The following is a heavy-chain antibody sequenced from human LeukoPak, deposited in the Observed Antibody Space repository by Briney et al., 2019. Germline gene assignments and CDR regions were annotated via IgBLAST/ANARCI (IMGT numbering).Heavy chain of an antibody. CDR3: AKETSMIVVVITTDWYFDL. CDR2: ISGGGSDK. J-gene: IGHJ2*01. D-gene: IGHD3-22*01. V-gene: IGHV3-7*01. CDR1: GFIFSTYS. Sequence: GGSLRLSCAASGFIFSTYSMNWVRQAPGKGLEWVASISGGGSDKYYVDSVKGRFTISRDNSKNSLYVEMNSLRGEDTAVYYCAKETSMIVVVITTDWYFDLWGRGTLVTVSS.